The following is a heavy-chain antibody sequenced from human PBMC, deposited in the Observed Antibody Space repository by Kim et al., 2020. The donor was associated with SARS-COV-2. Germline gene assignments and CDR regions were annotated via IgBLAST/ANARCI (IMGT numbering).Heavy chain of an antibody. D-gene: IGHD2-15*01. CDR3: AKDYKGDHGWYYFDY. CDR2: ISDSGDTT. CDR1: GFTFSNYA. J-gene: IGHJ4*02. Sequence: GGSLRLSCAASGFTFSNYAMSWVRQAPGKGLEWVSVISDSGDTTYYADSVKGRLTISRDNSKNTLYLQMNSLRAEDTAVYFCAKDYKGDHGWYYFDYWGRGTLVTVSS. V-gene: IGHV3-23*01.